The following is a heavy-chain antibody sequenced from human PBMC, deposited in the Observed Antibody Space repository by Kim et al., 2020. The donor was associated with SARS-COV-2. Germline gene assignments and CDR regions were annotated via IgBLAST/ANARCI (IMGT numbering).Heavy chain of an antibody. CDR2: T. V-gene: IGHV3-23*01. J-gene: IGHJ4*02. Sequence: TYYGDSVRGRFAMSRDNSENTLFLQMNSLRAEDTAVYYCAKDSPWRTDYWGQGTLVTVSS. CDR3: AKDSPWRTDY.